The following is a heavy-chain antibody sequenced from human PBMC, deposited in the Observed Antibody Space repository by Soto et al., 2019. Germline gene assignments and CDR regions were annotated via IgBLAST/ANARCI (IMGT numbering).Heavy chain of an antibody. CDR1: GGSISSSYY. V-gene: IGHV4-39*01. CDR2: IYYSGST. D-gene: IGHD2-15*01. J-gene: IGHJ3*02. CDR3: ARQGGRGIVVVVTARKAFDI. Sequence: SETLSLTCAVSGGSISSSYYWGWIRQPPGKGLEWIGSIYYSGSTYYNPSLKSRVTISVDTSKNQFSLKLSSVTAADTAVYYCARQGGRGIVVVVTARKAFDIWGQGTMVTVSS.